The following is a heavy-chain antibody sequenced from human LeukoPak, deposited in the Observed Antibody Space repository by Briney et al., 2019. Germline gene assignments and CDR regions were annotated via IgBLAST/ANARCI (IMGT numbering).Heavy chain of an antibody. CDR1: GYTFTGHY. V-gene: IGHV1-2*02. CDR3: VRGDRYTRTRPFDY. Sequence: ASVKVSCKASGYTFTGHYLHWVRQAPGQGLEWMGWINPNIGDTNYAQKIQGGVTMTRETTINTVYMELSRLISDDMAVYYCVRGDRYTRTRPFDYRGPGTPVTASS. J-gene: IGHJ4*02. D-gene: IGHD2-2*02. CDR2: INPNIGDT.